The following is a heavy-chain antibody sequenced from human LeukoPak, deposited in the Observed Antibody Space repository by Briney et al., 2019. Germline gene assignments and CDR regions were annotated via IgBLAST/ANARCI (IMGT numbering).Heavy chain of an antibody. CDR2: INHSGST. V-gene: IGHV4-34*01. D-gene: IGHD3-3*01. J-gene: IGHJ4*02. CDR1: GGSSSGYY. CDR3: ARGGGITIFGVVMAFDY. Sequence: SETLSLTCAVYGGSSSGYYWSWIRQPPGKGLEWIGEINHSGSTNYNPSLKSRVTISVDTSKNQFSLKLSSVTAADTAVYYCARGGGITIFGVVMAFDYWGQGTLVTVSS.